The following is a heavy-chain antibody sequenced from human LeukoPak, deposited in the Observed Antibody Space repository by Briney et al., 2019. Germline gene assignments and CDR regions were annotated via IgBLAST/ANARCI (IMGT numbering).Heavy chain of an antibody. CDR1: GFTFSSYE. D-gene: IGHD3-10*02. Sequence: GGSLRLSCAASGFTFSSYEMNWVRQAPEKGLEWVSYISSRGSTIYYADSVKGRFTISRDNAKNSLYLQMNSLRAEDTAVYYCAELGITMIGGVWGKGTTVTISS. V-gene: IGHV3-48*03. J-gene: IGHJ6*04. CDR2: ISSRGSTI. CDR3: AELGITMIGGV.